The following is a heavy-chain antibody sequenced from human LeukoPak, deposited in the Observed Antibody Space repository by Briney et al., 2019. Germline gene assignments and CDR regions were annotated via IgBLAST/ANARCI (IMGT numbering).Heavy chain of an antibody. CDR1: GASIRSYY. CDR2: IYYSGST. V-gene: IGHV4-59*08. J-gene: IGHJ4*02. D-gene: IGHD1-26*01. CDR3: VRRAPGATEDS. Sequence: PSETLSLTCAVSGASIRSYYWSWIRQLPGKGLEWVGYIYYSGSTNYNPSLKSRVTISVDTSKNQFSLKLSSVTAADTAVYYCVRRAPGATEDSWGQGALVTVSS.